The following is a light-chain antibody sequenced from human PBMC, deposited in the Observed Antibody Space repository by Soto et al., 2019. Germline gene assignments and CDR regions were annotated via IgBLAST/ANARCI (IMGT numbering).Light chain of an antibody. CDR2: GAS. V-gene: IGKV3-20*01. J-gene: IGKJ4*01. CDR3: QLYGTLPLT. Sequence: EIVLTQSPGTLSLSPGEGATLSCRASQSVRSNYLAWYQQKPGQAPRLLIYGASSRATGIPDRFSGTGSGTDFTLTISRLEPEDFAVYYCQLYGTLPLTFGGGTKVDIK. CDR1: QSVRSNY.